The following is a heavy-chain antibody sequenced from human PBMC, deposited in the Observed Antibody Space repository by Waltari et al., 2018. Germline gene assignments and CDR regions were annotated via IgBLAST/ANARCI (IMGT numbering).Heavy chain of an antibody. CDR3: ARVGIRGSGYYRGVDF. V-gene: IGHV3-74*01. J-gene: IGHJ4*02. CDR2: INGDGSST. D-gene: IGHD3-22*01. Sequence: EVQLVESGGGLVQPGGSLRLSCAASGFTFSSHWMHWVRQAPGKGLVWFSRINGDGSSTSYADSVKGRFTISRDNAKNTLYLQMNNLRAEDTAVYYCARVGIRGSGYYRGVDFWGQGTLVTVSS. CDR1: GFTFSSHW.